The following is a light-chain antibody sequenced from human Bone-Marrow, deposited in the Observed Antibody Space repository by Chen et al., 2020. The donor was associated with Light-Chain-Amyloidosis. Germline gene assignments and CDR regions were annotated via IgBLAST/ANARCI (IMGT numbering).Light chain of an antibody. V-gene: IGLV3-21*02. CDR2: DDS. CDR1: NIGSTS. J-gene: IGLJ3*02. Sequence: SYVLTQPSSVSVAPGQTATIACGGNNIGSTSVHWYQQTPGLAPLLVVYDDSDRPSGIPERLSGSNSGHTATLTLSRVEAGDEADYYCQVWDRSSDRPVFGGGTKLTVL. CDR3: QVWDRSSDRPV.